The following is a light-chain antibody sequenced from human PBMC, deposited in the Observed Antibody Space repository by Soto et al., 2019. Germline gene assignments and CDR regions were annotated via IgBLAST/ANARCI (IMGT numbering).Light chain of an antibody. Sequence: QSVLTQPPSASGTPGQRVTISCSGSSSNIGNNFLSWYQHLPGTAPKLLIYRDSQWPSGVPDRFSGSKSGTSASLAISGLRSADERDYYCAVWYASLRGVVFGGGTKLTVL. CDR1: SSNIGNNF. V-gene: IGLV1-47*01. J-gene: IGLJ2*01. CDR2: RDS. CDR3: AVWYASLRGVV.